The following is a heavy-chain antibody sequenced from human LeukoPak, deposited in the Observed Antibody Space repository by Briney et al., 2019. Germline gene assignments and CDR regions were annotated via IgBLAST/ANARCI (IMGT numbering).Heavy chain of an antibody. CDR3: ARNYCSSTSCYRHFDY. D-gene: IGHD2-2*01. J-gene: IGHJ4*02. Sequence: AASVNVSCKASGYTFTSYDINWVRQATGQGLEWMGWMNPNSGNTGYAQKFQGRVTMTRNTSISTAYMELSSLRSEDTAVYYCARNYCSSTSCYRHFDYWGQGTLVTVSS. CDR1: GYTFTSYD. CDR2: MNPNSGNT. V-gene: IGHV1-8*01.